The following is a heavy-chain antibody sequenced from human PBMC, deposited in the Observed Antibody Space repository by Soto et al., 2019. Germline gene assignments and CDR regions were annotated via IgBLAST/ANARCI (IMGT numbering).Heavy chain of an antibody. CDR2: INHSGST. V-gene: IGHV4-34*01. CDR1: GGSFSGYY. D-gene: IGHD5-12*01. CDR3: ARDPGYSGYDIAPFDY. J-gene: IGHJ4*02. Sequence: SETLSLTCAVYGGSFSGYYWGWIRQPPGKGLEWIGEINHSGSTNYNPSLKSRVTISVDTSKNQFSLKLSSVTAADTAVYYCARDPGYSGYDIAPFDYWGQGTLVTVSS.